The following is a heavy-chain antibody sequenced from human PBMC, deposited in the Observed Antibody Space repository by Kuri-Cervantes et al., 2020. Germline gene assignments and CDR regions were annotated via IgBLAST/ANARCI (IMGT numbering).Heavy chain of an antibody. CDR2: IIPIFGTA. V-gene: IGHV1-69*13. Sequence: SVKVSCKASGDTFTSYAMHWVRQAPGQGLEWMGGIIPIFGTANYAQKFQGRVTITADESTSTAYMELSSLRSEDTAVYYCARRRPSSSWYSGRGVGGWFDPWGQGTLVTVSS. CDR3: ARRRPSSSWYSGRGVGGWFDP. D-gene: IGHD6-13*01. CDR1: GDTFTSYA. J-gene: IGHJ5*02.